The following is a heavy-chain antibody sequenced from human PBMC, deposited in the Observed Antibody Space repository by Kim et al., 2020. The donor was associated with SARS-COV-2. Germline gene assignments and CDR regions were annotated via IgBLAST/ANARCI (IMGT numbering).Heavy chain of an antibody. CDR1: GFTFGTYS. D-gene: IGHD3-22*01. J-gene: IGHJ4*02. Sequence: GGSLRLSCAASGFTFGTYSMNWVRQVPGKGLEWVAHISGSGGLSYYRDSVQGRYSISRGNAKNSLFLQINSLREEDTAMYYCTFDSSGLYGNFDYWGQGTLVTVSS. CDR3: TFDSSGLYGNFDY. V-gene: IGHV3-48*02. CDR2: ISGSGGLS.